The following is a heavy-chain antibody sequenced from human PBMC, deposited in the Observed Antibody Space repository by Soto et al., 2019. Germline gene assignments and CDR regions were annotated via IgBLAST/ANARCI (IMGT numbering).Heavy chain of an antibody. D-gene: IGHD2-8*01. J-gene: IGHJ4*02. Sequence: EVQLLESGGGLVQPGGSLRLSCAASGFTFNNYAMSWVRQAPGKGLEWVSAISGSGGSTHYADSVKGRLTSSRDNSKSTLCLQMNSLRAEDTAVYYCAKLASGHYCTNGVCLLYYCDYWGQGAQVTVSS. CDR3: AKLASGHYCTNGVCLLYYCDY. CDR2: ISGSGGST. V-gene: IGHV3-23*01. CDR1: GFTFNNYA.